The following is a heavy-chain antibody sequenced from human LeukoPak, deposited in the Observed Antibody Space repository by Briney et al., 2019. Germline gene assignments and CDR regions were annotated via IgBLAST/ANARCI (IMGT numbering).Heavy chain of an antibody. J-gene: IGHJ6*02. D-gene: IGHD4-17*01. V-gene: IGHV1-18*01. CDR3: ARADYGDDGDYYYGMDV. Sequence: ASVKVSCKASGYTFTSYGISWVRQAPGQGLEWMGWISAYNGNTNYAQKLQGRVIMTTDTSTSTAYMELRSLRSDDTAVYYCARADYGDDGDYYYGMDVWGQGTTVTVSS. CDR2: ISAYNGNT. CDR1: GYTFTSYG.